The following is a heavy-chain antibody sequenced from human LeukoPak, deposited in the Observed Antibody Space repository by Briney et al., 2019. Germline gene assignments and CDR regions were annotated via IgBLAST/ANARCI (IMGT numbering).Heavy chain of an antibody. CDR2: ISAYNGNT. Sequence: ASVKVSCKASGYTFTSYGISWVRQAPGQGLEWMGWISAYNGNTNYAQKFQGRVTMTRDTSISTAYMELSRLRSDDTAVYYCARVREDYGDYPLEGAFDIWGQGTIVTVSS. J-gene: IGHJ3*02. CDR1: GYTFTSYG. V-gene: IGHV1-18*01. D-gene: IGHD4-17*01. CDR3: ARVREDYGDYPLEGAFDI.